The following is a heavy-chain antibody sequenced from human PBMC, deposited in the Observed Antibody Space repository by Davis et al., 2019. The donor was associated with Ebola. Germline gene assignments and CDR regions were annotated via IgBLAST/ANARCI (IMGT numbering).Heavy chain of an antibody. CDR1: GFTFTSSA. J-gene: IGHJ6*02. D-gene: IGHD3-3*01. CDR3: AAGIRFLEWLLGSGYYYYGMDV. V-gene: IGHV1-58*02. CDR2: IVVGSGNT. Sequence: SVKVSCKASGFTFTSSAMQWVRQARGQRLEWIGWIVVGSGNTNYAQKFQERVTITRDMSTSTAYMELSGLRSEDTAVYYCAAGIRFLEWLLGSGYYYYGMDVWGQGTTVTVSS.